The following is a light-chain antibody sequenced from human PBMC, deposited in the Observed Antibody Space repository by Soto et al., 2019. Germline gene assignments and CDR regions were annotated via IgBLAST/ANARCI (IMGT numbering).Light chain of an antibody. CDR2: GAS. CDR3: QQYTNWPPLT. J-gene: IGKJ4*01. Sequence: QSAGTLSLYTGERATLSCRASQSVSSSYLAWYQQRPGQAPRVLIYGASIRATGIPARFSGSGSGTEFTLTISSLQSEDFAVYSCQQYTNWPPLTFGGGTKV. CDR1: QSVSSSY. V-gene: IGKV3-15*01.